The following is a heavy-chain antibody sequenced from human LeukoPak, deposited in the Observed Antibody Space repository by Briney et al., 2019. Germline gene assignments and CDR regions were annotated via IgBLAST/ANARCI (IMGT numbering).Heavy chain of an antibody. J-gene: IGHJ1*01. Sequence: SETLSLTCTVSGGPISSPNHFWSWVRQPPGKGLEWIGSVYYGGSTYSNPSLKSRVTMSADTSKNQFSPTLSSVTAADTAVYYCARVVAGTKDFQHWGQGTLVTVSS. V-gene: IGHV4-39*01. CDR1: GGPISSPNHF. D-gene: IGHD6-19*01. CDR2: VYYGGST. CDR3: ARVVAGTKDFQH.